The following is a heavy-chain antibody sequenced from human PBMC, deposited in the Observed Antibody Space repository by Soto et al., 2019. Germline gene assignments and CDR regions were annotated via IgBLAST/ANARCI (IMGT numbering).Heavy chain of an antibody. D-gene: IGHD6-13*01. V-gene: IGHV4-39*01. CDR2: IYYTGTT. CDR1: GDSITTYRYF. J-gene: IGHJ4*02. CDR3: ARQRRGSRSWPFEY. Sequence: SETLSLTCSVSGDSITTYRYFWGWIRQPPGKGLEWCGTIYYTGTTYYNPSLRSRVALSVDTSKNQFSLRLTSVTATDTAVYYCARQRRGSRSWPFEYWGQGTLVTVSS.